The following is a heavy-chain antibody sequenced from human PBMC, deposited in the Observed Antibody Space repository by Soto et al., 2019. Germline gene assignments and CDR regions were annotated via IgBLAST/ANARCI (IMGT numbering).Heavy chain of an antibody. Sequence: QVQLVESGGGVVQPGGSLRLSCAASGFAFSSFDMHWVRQAPGKGLEWVAVISYDGSTKYYGDSVQGRFTISRDNPKNTLYLQINSLRADDTAVYYCPGGGSGGWYGGYWGQGTLVTVSS. CDR3: PGGGSGGWYGGY. D-gene: IGHD6-19*01. J-gene: IGHJ4*02. CDR1: GFAFSSFD. CDR2: ISYDGSTK. V-gene: IGHV3-30*03.